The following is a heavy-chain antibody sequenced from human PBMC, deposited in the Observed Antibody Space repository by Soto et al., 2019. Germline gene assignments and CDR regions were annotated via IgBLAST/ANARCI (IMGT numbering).Heavy chain of an antibody. CDR1: GFSLSTSGVG. Sequence: QITLKESGPPLVKPTQTLTLTCTFSGFSLSTSGVGVGWIRQPPGKALEWLALIYWDDDQRYSPSLKSRVTITKDTSKSQVVLTVTNMDPVDTATYYCAHLTIAAAGIDRNWFDPWGPGTLVTVSS. J-gene: IGHJ5*02. CDR2: IYWDDDQ. V-gene: IGHV2-5*02. D-gene: IGHD6-13*01. CDR3: AHLTIAAAGIDRNWFDP.